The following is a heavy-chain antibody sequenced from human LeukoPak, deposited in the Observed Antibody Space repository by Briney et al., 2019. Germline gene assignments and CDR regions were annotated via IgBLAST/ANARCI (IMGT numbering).Heavy chain of an antibody. J-gene: IGHJ5*02. Sequence: QPGGSLRLSCAVSGFTFSSYAMSWVRQAPGKGLEWVSAISGSGGSTYYADSVKGRFTISRDNSKNTLYLQMDSLRAEDTAVYYCAKGPFRSPTRSESSFDPWGQGTLVTVSS. D-gene: IGHD3-16*01. CDR2: ISGSGGST. CDR3: AKGPFRSPTRSESSFDP. V-gene: IGHV3-23*01. CDR1: GFTFSSYA.